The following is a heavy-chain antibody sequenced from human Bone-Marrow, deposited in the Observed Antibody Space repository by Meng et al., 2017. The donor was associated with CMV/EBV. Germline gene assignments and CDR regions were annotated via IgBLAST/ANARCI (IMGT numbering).Heavy chain of an antibody. CDR2: IRYDGSNK. Sequence: SLMISCAASGFTFSSYGMYWVRQAPGKGLEWVAFIRYDGSNKYYADSVQGRFAVSRDNSKTTLYLQMNSLRAEDTAVYYCAKEAGPFDIWGQGTLVTVSS. V-gene: IGHV3-30*02. J-gene: IGHJ3*02. CDR1: GFTFSSYG. CDR3: AKEAGPFDI.